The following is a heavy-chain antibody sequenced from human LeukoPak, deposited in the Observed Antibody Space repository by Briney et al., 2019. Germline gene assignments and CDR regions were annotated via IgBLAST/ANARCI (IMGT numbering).Heavy chain of an antibody. CDR2: IRYDGSNK. J-gene: IGHJ4*02. V-gene: IGHV3-30*02. CDR1: GFTFSSYG. D-gene: IGHD3-10*01. CDR3: AKDLTYYGSGSYSYFDY. Sequence: PGGSLRLSCAASGFTFSSYGMHWVRQAPGKGLEWVAFIRYDGSNKYYAGSVKGRFTISRDNSKNTLYLQMNSLRAEDTAVYYCAKDLTYYGSGSYSYFDYWGQGTLVTVSS.